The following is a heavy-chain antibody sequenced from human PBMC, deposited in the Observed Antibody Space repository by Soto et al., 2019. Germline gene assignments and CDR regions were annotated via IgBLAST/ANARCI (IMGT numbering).Heavy chain of an antibody. D-gene: IGHD6-13*01. CDR1: GFTFSSYG. J-gene: IGHJ4*02. CDR3: AKDPTSSSWGGTFDY. V-gene: IGHV3-30*18. Sequence: GGSLRLSCAASGFTFSSYGMHWVRQAPGKGLEWVAVISYDGSNKYYADSVKGRFTISRDNSKNTLYLQMNSLRAEDTALYYCAKDPTSSSWGGTFDYWGQGTLVTVSS. CDR2: ISYDGSNK.